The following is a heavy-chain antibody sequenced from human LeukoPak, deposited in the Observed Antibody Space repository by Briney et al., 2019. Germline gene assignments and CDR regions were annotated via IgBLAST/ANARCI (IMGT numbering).Heavy chain of an antibody. V-gene: IGHV4-59*08. CDR2: IYYSGST. J-gene: IGHJ4*02. D-gene: IGHD1-7*01. CDR1: GGSFSGYY. Sequence: SETLSLTCAVYGGSFSGYYWSWIRQPPGKGLEWIGYIYYSGSTNYNPSLKSRVTISLDTSKNQFSLKLSSVTAADTAVYYCASINYRVTLTVDVSISLYSPKLRFVLEVGTVASADTGVQNCAKHRPFGYRQLFGCFDYWGQGTMVTVSS. CDR3: ASINYRVTLTVDVSISLYSPKLRFVLEVGTVASADTGVQNCAKHRPFGYRQLFGCFDY.